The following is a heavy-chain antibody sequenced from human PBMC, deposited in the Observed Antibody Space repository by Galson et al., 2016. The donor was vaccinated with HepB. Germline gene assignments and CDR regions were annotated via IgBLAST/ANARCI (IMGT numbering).Heavy chain of an antibody. Sequence: SETLSLTCAVNGGSFSGYYWAWIRQPPGKGLEWLGRTYYGRSTIYNASLKSRVSISVDTSKNQFSLRLSPVTAADTAVYYCVTYLVGHGGTGYWGKGTLVTVSS. J-gene: IGHJ4*02. D-gene: IGHD3-16*01. CDR3: VTYLVGHGGTGY. CDR2: TYYGRST. V-gene: IGHV4-59*01. CDR1: GGSFSGYY.